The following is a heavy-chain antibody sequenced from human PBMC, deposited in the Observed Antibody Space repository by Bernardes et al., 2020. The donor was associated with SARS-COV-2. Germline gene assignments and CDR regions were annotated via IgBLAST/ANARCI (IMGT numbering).Heavy chain of an antibody. J-gene: IGHJ6*02. CDR2: IHSDGSST. CDR1: GSTFSYYS. CDR3: TRGDLRYYYGMDA. V-gene: IGHV3-74*01. Sequence: WGSLRLSCAASGSTFSYYSMHWVRQTPGKGLVWLSRIHSDGSSTSYADSEKGRFTISRDNAKNTLYMQMNSLRAEDTAVYYCTRGDLRYYYGMDAWGQGTTVTVSS.